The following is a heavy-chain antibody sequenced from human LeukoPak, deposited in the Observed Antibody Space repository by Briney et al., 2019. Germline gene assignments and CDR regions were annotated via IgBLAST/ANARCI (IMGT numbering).Heavy chain of an antibody. J-gene: IGHJ4*02. CDR3: ARGHSSSSGKVFDY. V-gene: IGHV1-2*02. D-gene: IGHD6-6*01. CDR1: GYTFPGYY. Sequence: AASVKVSCKASGYTFPGYYMHWVRPAPGQGLEWMGWINPNSGGTNYAQKFQGRVTMTRDTSISTAYMELSRLRSDDTAVYYCARGHSSSSGKVFDYWGQGTLVTVSS. CDR2: INPNSGGT.